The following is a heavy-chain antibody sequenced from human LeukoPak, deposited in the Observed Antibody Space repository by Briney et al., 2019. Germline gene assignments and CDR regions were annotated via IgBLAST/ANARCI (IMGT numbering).Heavy chain of an antibody. CDR1: GFSFSNDW. CDR2: IKSRTDGGTS. J-gene: IGHJ4*02. CDR3: TTDRVIFGRSFDY. D-gene: IGHD3-3*02. V-gene: IGHV3-15*01. Sequence: GGSLRLSCAASGFSFSNDWMSWVRQAPGKGLEGVGRIKSRTDGGTSDYAAPVKGRFTISRDDSKSTLYLQMNSLKTEDTAVYYCTTDRVIFGRSFDYWGQGTLVTVSS.